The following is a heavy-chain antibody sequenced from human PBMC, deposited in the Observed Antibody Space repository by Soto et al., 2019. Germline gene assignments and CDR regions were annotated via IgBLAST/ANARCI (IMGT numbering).Heavy chain of an antibody. CDR2: MSPSRGDT. D-gene: IGHD4-17*01. Sequence: QVQLVQSGAEVKKPGASVKVSCKASGYTFTSYDINWVRQATGQGLEWVGWMSPSRGDTGYAQKFQDRLTMTWDTSISTAYMELNSLSSEDTAVYYCARDYGGKSGWFDPGAREPWSPSP. CDR3: ARDYGGKSGWFDP. CDR1: GYTFTSYD. J-gene: IGHJ5*02. V-gene: IGHV1-8*01.